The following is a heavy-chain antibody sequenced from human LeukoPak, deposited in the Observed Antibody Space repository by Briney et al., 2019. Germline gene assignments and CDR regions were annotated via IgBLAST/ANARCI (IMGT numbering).Heavy chain of an antibody. CDR1: GFTFSSYW. CDR3: ARGGGTYYYDSSGYKILDY. Sequence: GGSLRLSCAASGFTFSSYWMHWVRQAPGKGLVWVSRINTDGSSTNYADSVKGRFTISRDNSKNTLYLQMNSLRAEDTAVYYCARGGGTYYYDSSGYKILDYWGQGTLVTVSS. CDR2: INTDGSST. V-gene: IGHV3-74*01. J-gene: IGHJ4*02. D-gene: IGHD3-22*01.